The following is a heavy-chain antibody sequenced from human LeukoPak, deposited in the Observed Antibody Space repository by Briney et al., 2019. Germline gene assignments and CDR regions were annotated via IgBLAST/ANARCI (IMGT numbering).Heavy chain of an antibody. CDR3: ARDFYSSGCKGD. Sequence: GGSLRLSCAASGFTFSSYSMNWVRQAPGKGLECVSSISSSSSYIYYADSVKGRFTISRDNAKNSLYLQMNSLRAEDTAVYYCARDFYSSGCKGDWGQGTLVTVSS. V-gene: IGHV3-21*01. CDR2: ISSSSSYI. J-gene: IGHJ4*02. D-gene: IGHD6-19*01. CDR1: GFTFSSYS.